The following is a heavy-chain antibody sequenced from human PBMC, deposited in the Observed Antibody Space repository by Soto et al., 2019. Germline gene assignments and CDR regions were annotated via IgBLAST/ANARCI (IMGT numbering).Heavy chain of an antibody. D-gene: IGHD1-26*01. CDR2: IYHSGST. J-gene: IGHJ4*02. V-gene: IGHV4-59*01. CDR1: GGSISIYY. CDR3: ARVSSWYSGSYYFDY. Sequence: PSETLSLTCTVSGGSISIYYWSWIRDPPGKGLEWIGYIYHSGSTNYNPSLKSRVTISVDTSKNQFSLKLSSVTAADTAVYYCARVSSWYSGSYYFDYWGQGTLVTVSS.